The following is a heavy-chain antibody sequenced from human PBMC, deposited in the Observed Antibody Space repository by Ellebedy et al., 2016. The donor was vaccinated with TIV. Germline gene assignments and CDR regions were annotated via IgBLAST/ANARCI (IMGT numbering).Heavy chain of an antibody. CDR3: ARIQLWRAINP. D-gene: IGHD5-18*01. CDR2: INHSGST. CDR1: GGSFSGYY. J-gene: IGHJ5*02. V-gene: IGHV4-34*01. Sequence: SQTLSLTCAVYGGSFSGYYWSWIRQPPGKGLEWIGEINHSGSTNYNPSLKSRVTVSVDTSKNQFSLKLSSVTAADTAVYYCARIQLWRAINPWGQGTLVTVSS.